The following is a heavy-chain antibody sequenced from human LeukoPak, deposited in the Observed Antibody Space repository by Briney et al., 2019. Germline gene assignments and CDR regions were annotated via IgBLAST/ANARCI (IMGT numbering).Heavy chain of an antibody. CDR3: ARLPSDSSGWYRFDY. J-gene: IGHJ4*02. Sequence: SETLSLTCTVSGGSISSSGYYWGWIRQPPGKGLEWIGSIYYSGSTYYNPSLKSRVTISVDTSKKQFSLKLSSVTAADTAVYYCARLPSDSSGWYRFDYWGQGTLVIVS. CDR1: GGSISSSGYY. CDR2: IYYSGST. D-gene: IGHD6-19*01. V-gene: IGHV4-39*01.